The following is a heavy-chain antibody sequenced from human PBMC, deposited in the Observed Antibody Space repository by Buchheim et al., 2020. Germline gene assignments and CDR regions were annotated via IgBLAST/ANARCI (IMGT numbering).Heavy chain of an antibody. V-gene: IGHV4-61*01. CDR2: IYYSGST. J-gene: IGHJ4*02. Sequence: QVQLQESGPGLVKPSETLSLTCTVSGGSVSSGSYYWSWIRQPPGKGLEWIGYIYYSGSTNYNPSLKSRVTISVDTSKNQFSLKLSSVTAADTAVYYCARGPFFWSGYQKNIDYWGQGTL. CDR1: GGSVSSGSYY. D-gene: IGHD3-3*01. CDR3: ARGPFFWSGYQKNIDY.